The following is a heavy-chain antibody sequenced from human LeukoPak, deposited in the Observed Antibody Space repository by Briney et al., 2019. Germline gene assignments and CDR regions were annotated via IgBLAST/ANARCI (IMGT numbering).Heavy chain of an antibody. V-gene: IGHV3-21*01. D-gene: IGHD3-22*01. J-gene: IGHJ4*02. CDR2: ISSSSSYI. CDR3: ARDKTVQDYYDGSGYLPLGY. Sequence: PGGSLRLSCAATGFTFSSYSMNWVRQAPGKGLEWVSSISSSSSYIYYADSVKGRFTISRDNAKNSLYLQMNSLRAEDTAVYYCARDKTVQDYYDGSGYLPLGYWGQGTLVTVSS. CDR1: GFTFSSYS.